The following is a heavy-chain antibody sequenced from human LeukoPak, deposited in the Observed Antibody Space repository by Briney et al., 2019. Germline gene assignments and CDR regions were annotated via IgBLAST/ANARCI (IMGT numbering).Heavy chain of an antibody. J-gene: IGHJ4*02. Sequence: SETLSLTCTVSGGSISSHYWSWIRQPPGKGLEWIGYIYYSGSTNYNPSLKSRVTISVDTSKNQFSLKLSSVTAAGTAVYYCARDRGNDYWGQGTLVTVSS. CDR1: GGSISSHY. CDR2: IYYSGST. CDR3: ARDRGNDY. D-gene: IGHD3-10*01. V-gene: IGHV4-59*11.